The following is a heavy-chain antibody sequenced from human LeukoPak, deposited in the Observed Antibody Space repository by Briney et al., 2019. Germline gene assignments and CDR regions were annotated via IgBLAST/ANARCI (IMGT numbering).Heavy chain of an antibody. CDR3: ARAARSSYNTVKLRFDP. Sequence: SVKVSCKASGGTFSSYAISWVRQAPGQGLEWMGGIIPIFGTANYAQKLQGRVTMTTDTSTSTAYMELRSLRSDDTAVYYCARAARSSYNTVKLRFDPWGQGTLVTVSS. V-gene: IGHV1-69*05. J-gene: IGHJ5*02. CDR1: GGTFSSYA. CDR2: IIPIFGTA. D-gene: IGHD5-24*01.